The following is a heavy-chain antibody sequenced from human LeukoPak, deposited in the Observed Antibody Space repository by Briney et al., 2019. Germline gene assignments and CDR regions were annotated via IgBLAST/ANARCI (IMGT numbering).Heavy chain of an antibody. CDR3: ARGFRDTAMFLDY. D-gene: IGHD5-18*01. Sequence: PGGSLRLSCAASGISFSSYEMNWVRQAPGKGLEWISCISSSGTTMYYADSVKGRFIISRDNAKNSLYLQMNSLRAEDTAVYYCARGFRDTAMFLDYWGQGTLVTVSS. J-gene: IGHJ4*02. CDR1: GISFSSYE. V-gene: IGHV3-48*03. CDR2: ISSSGTTM.